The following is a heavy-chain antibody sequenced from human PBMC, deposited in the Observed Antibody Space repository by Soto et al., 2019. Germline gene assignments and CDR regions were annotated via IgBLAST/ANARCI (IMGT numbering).Heavy chain of an antibody. CDR3: ARGHSGSYYSAYYYGLDV. D-gene: IGHD1-26*01. J-gene: IGHJ6*02. CDR2: ISSSSSYI. CDR1: GFTFSSYS. Sequence: EVQLVESGGGLVKPGGSLRLSCAASGFTFSSYSMNWVRQAPGKGLEWVSSISSSSSYIYYADSVKGRFTISRDNAKHSLYLQMNSLRAEDTAVYYCARGHSGSYYSAYYYGLDVWGQGTTVTVSS. V-gene: IGHV3-21*01.